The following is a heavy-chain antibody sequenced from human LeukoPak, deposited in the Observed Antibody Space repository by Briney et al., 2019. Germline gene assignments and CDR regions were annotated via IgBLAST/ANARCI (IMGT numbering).Heavy chain of an antibody. CDR1: GLTPSSCA. Sequence: PGGSLRLSCAASGLTPSSCAMSCVRHAPGEGLEWVSPISGSGESTYYADSVKGRFTISRDKSENTLYLQKNSLRAGDTAVYYCAKHPESRYYYMDVWGKGTTVTVPS. CDR2: ISGSGEST. J-gene: IGHJ6*03. CDR3: AKHPESRYYYMDV. V-gene: IGHV3-23*01.